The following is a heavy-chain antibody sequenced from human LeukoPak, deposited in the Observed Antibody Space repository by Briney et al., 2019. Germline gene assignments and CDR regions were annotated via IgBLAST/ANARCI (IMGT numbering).Heavy chain of an antibody. J-gene: IGHJ4*02. D-gene: IGHD5-12*01. CDR2: IKKDGSET. CDR3: ARGRYSGTTHYFDY. CDR1: GFTFSTSW. Sequence: GGSLRLSCAASGFTFSTSWMSWVRQVPGKGLEWVANIKKDGSETYYVDSVKGRFTISRDNAKNSLYLQMNSLRAEDTAMYYCARGRYSGTTHYFDYWGQGTLVTVSS. V-gene: IGHV3-7*03.